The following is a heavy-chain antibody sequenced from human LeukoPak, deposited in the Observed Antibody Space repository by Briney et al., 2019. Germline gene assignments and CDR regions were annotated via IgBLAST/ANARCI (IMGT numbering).Heavy chain of an antibody. D-gene: IGHD3-16*02. J-gene: IGHJ4*02. CDR3: ARDLEDYDYVWGSYRYPDY. Sequence: GRSLRLSCAASGFTFSSYGMHWVRQAPGKGLEWAAVIWYDGSNKYYADSVKGRFTISRDNSKNTLYLQMNSLRAEDTAVYYCARDLEDYDYVWGSYRYPDYWGQGTLVTVSS. CDR1: GFTFSSYG. V-gene: IGHV3-33*01. CDR2: IWYDGSNK.